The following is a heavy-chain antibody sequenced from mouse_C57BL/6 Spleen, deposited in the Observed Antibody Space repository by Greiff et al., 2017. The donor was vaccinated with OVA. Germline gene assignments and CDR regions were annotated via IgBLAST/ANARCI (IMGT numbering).Heavy chain of an antibody. D-gene: IGHD1-1*01. J-gene: IGHJ1*03. CDR2: ISRGGDYI. Sequence: EVQGVESGEGLVKPGGSLKLSCAASGFTFSSYAMSWVRQTPEKRLEWVAYISRGGDYIYYADTVKGRFTISRDNARNTLYLQMGSLKSEDTAMYYCTRDRRDYYGSSFGYFDVWGTGTTVTVSS. CDR3: TRDRRDYYGSSFGYFDV. CDR1: GFTFSSYA. V-gene: IGHV5-9-1*02.